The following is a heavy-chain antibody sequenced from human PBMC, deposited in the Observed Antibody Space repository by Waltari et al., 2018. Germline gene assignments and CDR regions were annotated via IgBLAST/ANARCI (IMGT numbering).Heavy chain of an antibody. CDR3: ARDGSLDI. CDR1: GYSFIDYY. Sequence: QAQLVQSGAEVKKPGASVKVSCKASGYSFIDYYMHWLRQAPGQGLEWMGWIDPNRGATKYTQRFQGRVSMTRDTSISTVYMELSRLRSDDTAVFYCARDGSLDIWGQGTTVIVSS. V-gene: IGHV1-2*02. CDR2: IDPNRGAT. J-gene: IGHJ3*02.